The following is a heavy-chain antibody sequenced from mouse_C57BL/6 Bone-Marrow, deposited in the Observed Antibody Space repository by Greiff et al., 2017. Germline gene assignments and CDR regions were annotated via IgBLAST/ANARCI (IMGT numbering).Heavy chain of an antibody. J-gene: IGHJ4*01. V-gene: IGHV7-1*01. D-gene: IGHD2-1*01. CDR3: ARDAGGKRGYYYAMDY. CDR1: GFTFSDFY. CDR2: SRNKANDYTT. Sequence: EVQRVESGGGLVQSGRSLRLSCATSGFTFSDFYMEWVRQAPGKGLEWIAASRNKANDYTTEYSASVKGRFIVSRDTSQSILYLQMNALRAEDTAIYYCARDAGGKRGYYYAMDYWGQGTSVTVSS.